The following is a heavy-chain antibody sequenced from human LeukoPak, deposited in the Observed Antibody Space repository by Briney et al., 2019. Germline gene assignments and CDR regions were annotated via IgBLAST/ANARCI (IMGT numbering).Heavy chain of an antibody. CDR2: IYYSGST. V-gene: IGHV4-39*01. D-gene: IGHD3-3*01. CDR3: ARRGYDFWSGYYHDY. Sequence: SETLSLTCTVSGGSISSCSYYWGWIRQPPGKGLEWIGSIYYSGSTYYNPSLKSRVTISVDTSKNQFSLKLSSVTAADTAVYYCARRGYDFWSGYYHDYWGQGTLVTVSS. J-gene: IGHJ4*02. CDR1: GGSISSCSYY.